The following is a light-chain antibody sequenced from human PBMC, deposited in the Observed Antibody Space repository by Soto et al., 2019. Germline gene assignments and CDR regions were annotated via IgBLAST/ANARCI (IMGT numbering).Light chain of an antibody. J-gene: IGKJ1*01. CDR2: DAS. CDR3: QQYGSSPKT. Sequence: EIMSTQSPGTLSLSPGERATLSCRASESVSSSYLAWYQQKPGQAPRLLIYDASSRATGIPDRFSGSGSGTDFTLTISRLEPEDFAVYYCQQYGSSPKTFGQGTKVDIK. V-gene: IGKV3-20*01. CDR1: ESVSSSY.